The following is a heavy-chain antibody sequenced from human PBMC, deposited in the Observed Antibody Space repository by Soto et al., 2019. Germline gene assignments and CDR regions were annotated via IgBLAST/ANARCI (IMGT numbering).Heavy chain of an antibody. J-gene: IGHJ4*02. V-gene: IGHV1-69*13. D-gene: IGHD2-15*01. CDR1: GGTFSSYA. Sequence: SVKVSCKASGGTFSSYAISWGRQAPGQGLEWMGGIIPIFGTANYAQKFQGRVTITADESTSTAHMELSNLRSEDTAVYYCARESRFCSGGSCYFLTGIDYWGQGTLVTVSS. CDR2: IIPIFGTA. CDR3: ARESRFCSGGSCYFLTGIDY.